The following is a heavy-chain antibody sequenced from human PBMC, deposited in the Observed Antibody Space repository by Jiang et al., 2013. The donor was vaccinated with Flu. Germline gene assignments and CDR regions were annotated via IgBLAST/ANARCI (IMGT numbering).Heavy chain of an antibody. Sequence: GTFSNYAVSWVRQAPGQGLDWMGGIIPIVGTTNYAQKFQGRITITADESTGTAYMELSSLRSEDTAMYYCARVRHGDYVEGYFDLWGRGTLVTVSS. CDR1: GTFSNYA. CDR3: ARVRHGDYVEGYFDL. J-gene: IGHJ2*01. V-gene: IGHV1-69*01. CDR2: IIPIVGTT. D-gene: IGHD3-16*01.